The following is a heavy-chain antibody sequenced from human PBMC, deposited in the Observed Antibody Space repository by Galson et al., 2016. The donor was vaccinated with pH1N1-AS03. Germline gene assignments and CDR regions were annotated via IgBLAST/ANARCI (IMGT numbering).Heavy chain of an antibody. V-gene: IGHV1-46*01. CDR2: IDPRGGPT. J-gene: IGHJ4*02. CDR1: GYTLTRYY. D-gene: IGHD3-16*02. Sequence: SVKVSCKASGYTLTRYYMHWVRQAPGQGLEWMGIIDPRGGPTTYAPKFQGRITITTDTSTSTVYMELVSLRSEDTAVYYCARRYYFDYWGQGTLVTVSS. CDR3: ARRYYFDY.